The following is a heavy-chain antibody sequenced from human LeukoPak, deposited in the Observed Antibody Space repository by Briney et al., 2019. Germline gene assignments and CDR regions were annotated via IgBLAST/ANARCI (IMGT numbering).Heavy chain of an antibody. D-gene: IGHD2-15*01. V-gene: IGHV3-74*01. Sequence: PGGSLRLSCAASGFTFSSYWMYWVRQAPGKGLMWVSRLNSDGSSTSYADSVKGRFSISRDNAKSTLYLQMNSLRAEDTAVYYCGLGYCRGGSCYQIDYWGQGTLVTVSS. CDR3: GLGYCRGGSCYQIDY. CDR1: GFTFSSYW. J-gene: IGHJ4*02. CDR2: LNSDGSST.